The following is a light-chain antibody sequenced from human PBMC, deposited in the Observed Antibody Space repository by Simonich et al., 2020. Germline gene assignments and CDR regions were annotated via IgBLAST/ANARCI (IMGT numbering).Light chain of an antibody. CDR3: QQRSNWPIT. CDR1: QSVSSY. Sequence: EIVLTQSPATLSLSPGERATLSCRASQSVSSYLAWYQQKPGQAPRLLIYDASNRATGIPARLSGSGSGTDFTLTISSLEPEDFVVYYCQQRSNWPITFGQGTRLEIK. J-gene: IGKJ5*01. CDR2: DAS. V-gene: IGKV3-11*01.